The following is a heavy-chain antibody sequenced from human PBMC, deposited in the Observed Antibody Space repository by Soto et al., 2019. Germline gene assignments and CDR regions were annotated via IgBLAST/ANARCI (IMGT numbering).Heavy chain of an antibody. Sequence: QIQLLQSGAEVKKPGASVKVTCKASGYTFRNFGISWVRQAPGQGLEWMGWISAYNANANYAQTFQGRLTMTADTATRTAYMELRSLRSDDTAVYYCARENSYFDDWGQGTLVTVSS. CDR3: ARENSYFDD. CDR2: ISAYNANA. J-gene: IGHJ4*02. V-gene: IGHV1-18*01. CDR1: GYTFRNFG.